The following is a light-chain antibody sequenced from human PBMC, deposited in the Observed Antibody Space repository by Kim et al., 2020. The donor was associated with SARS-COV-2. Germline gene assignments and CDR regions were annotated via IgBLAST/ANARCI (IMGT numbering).Light chain of an antibody. CDR3: ATWDDTLSGRV. CDR2: RND. V-gene: IGLV1-47*01. CDR1: YSNLGNNP. Sequence: QSVLTQPPSASGTPGQRVTISCSGSYSNLGNNPVYWFQDLPATAPKLLIYRNDQRPPGVPDRFSGSKSGASASLAISGLRSEDEADYYCATWDDTLSGRVFGGGTQLTVL. J-gene: IGLJ3*02.